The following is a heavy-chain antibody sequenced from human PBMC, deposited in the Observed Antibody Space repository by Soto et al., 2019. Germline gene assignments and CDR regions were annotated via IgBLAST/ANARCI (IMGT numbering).Heavy chain of an antibody. J-gene: IGHJ4*02. CDR3: ARGGVGYYDSGGYFLPPNY. D-gene: IGHD3-22*01. CDR2: IYYSGST. Sequence: SETLSLTCTVSGGSISSSSYYWGWIRQPPGKGLEWIGSIYYSGSTYYNPSLKSRVTISVDTSKNQFSLKLSSVTAADTAVYYCARGGVGYYDSGGYFLPPNYWGQGTLVTVSS. V-gene: IGHV4-39*01. CDR1: GGSISSSSYY.